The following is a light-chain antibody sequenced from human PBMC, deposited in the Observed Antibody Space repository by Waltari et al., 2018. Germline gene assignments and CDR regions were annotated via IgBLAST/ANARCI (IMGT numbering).Light chain of an antibody. CDR1: QSVLYSSNNKNH. J-gene: IGKJ3*01. Sequence: DIVMTQSPDSLAVSLGERATINCKSSQSVLYSSNNKNHLAWYQQKPGQSHKLLIYWASAWESGVPDRFSGSGSGTDFTFTISILQAEGVAVYYCQQYYATPRTFGPGTKVDIK. CDR2: WAS. V-gene: IGKV4-1*01. CDR3: QQYYATPRT.